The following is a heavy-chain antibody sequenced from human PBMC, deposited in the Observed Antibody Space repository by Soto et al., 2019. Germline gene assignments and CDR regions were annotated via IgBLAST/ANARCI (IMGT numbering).Heavy chain of an antibody. V-gene: IGHV1-18*01. CDR1: GYSLTIYV. D-gene: IGHD3-10*01. J-gene: IGHJ5*02. Sequence: APVNGSWKAAGYSLTIYVSSWGRHAPEQGLEWMGWISAYNGNTNYAQKLQGRVTMTTDTSTSTAYMELRSLRFNDTAVYYCARDYSGSGRLNAHHWFAPWGHRTLVTVSS. CDR3: ARDYSGSGRLNAHHWFAP. CDR2: ISAYNGNT.